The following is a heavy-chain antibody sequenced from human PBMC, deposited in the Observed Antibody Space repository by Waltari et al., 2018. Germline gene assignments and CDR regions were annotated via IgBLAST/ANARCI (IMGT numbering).Heavy chain of an antibody. CDR1: GFIFSRFA. CDR2: NSASSGST. V-gene: IGHV3-23*01. J-gene: IGHJ4*02. CDR3: TKMRRNLPRDIIDN. Sequence: EVQLLESGGGLVQRGGSLRLSCAVSGFIFSRFAMSWVRHTPGRGLGWVEGNSASSGSTYYADSVQGRFNISRDNSKKRVFLQMNSLRAEDTATYYCTKMRRNLPRDIIDNWGQGTQVIIAS.